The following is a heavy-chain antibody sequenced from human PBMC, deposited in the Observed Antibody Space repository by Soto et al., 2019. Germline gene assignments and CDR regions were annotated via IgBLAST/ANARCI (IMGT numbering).Heavy chain of an antibody. CDR1: GGSFSGYY. D-gene: IGHD3-3*01. CDR3: ASNLYYDDAFDI. J-gene: IGHJ3*02. Sequence: SETLSLTCAVYGGSFSGYYWSWIRQPPGKGLEWIGEINHSGSTNYNPSLKSRVTISVDTSKNQFSLKLSSVTAADTAVYYCASNLYYDDAFDIWGQGTMVTVSS. V-gene: IGHV4-34*01. CDR2: INHSGST.